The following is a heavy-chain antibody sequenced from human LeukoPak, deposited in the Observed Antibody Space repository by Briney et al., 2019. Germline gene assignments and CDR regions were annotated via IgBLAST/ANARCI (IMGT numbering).Heavy chain of an antibody. CDR1: GYTFTSYY. CDR2: INPNSGGT. V-gene: IGHV1-2*02. CDR3: ATTTPDAPDEAFDI. J-gene: IGHJ3*02. Sequence: ASVKVSCKASGYTFTSYYMHWVRQAPGQGLEWMGWINPNSGGTNYAQKFQGRVTMTRDTSISTAYMELSRLRSDDTAVYYCATTTPDAPDEAFDIWGQGTMVTVSS. D-gene: IGHD4-17*01.